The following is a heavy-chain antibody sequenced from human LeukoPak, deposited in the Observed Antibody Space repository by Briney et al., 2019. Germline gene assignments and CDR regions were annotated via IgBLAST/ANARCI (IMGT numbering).Heavy chain of an antibody. V-gene: IGHV4-34*01. Sequence: PSETLSLTCAVYGGSFSGYYWSWIRQPPGKGLEWIGEINHSGSTNYNPSLKSRVTISVDTSKNHFSLKLSSVTAADTALYYCADSSSWDYWGQGTLVTVSS. J-gene: IGHJ4*02. CDR2: INHSGST. D-gene: IGHD6-13*01. CDR1: GGSFSGYY. CDR3: ADSSSWDY.